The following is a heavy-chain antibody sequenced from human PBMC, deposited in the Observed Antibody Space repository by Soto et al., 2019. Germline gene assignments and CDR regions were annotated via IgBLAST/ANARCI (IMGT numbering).Heavy chain of an antibody. Sequence: LSLTCTVSGGSISSGGYYWSWIRQHPGKGLEWIGYIYYSGSTYYNPSLKSRVTISVDTSKNQFSLKLSSVTAADTAVYYCARYDHYVWGLDYWGQGTLVTVSS. CDR3: ARYDHYVWGLDY. CDR1: GGSISSGGYY. V-gene: IGHV4-31*03. D-gene: IGHD3-16*01. J-gene: IGHJ4*02. CDR2: IYYSGST.